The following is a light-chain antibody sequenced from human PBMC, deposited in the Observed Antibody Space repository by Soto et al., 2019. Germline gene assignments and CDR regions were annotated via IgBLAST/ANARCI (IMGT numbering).Light chain of an antibody. CDR3: QQYNSYAWT. J-gene: IGKJ1*01. Sequence: DIQMTQSPSTLSASERDRVTITCRASQTISSWLAWFQQRPGRAPKLLIYDASSLESGVPSRFSGSGSGTEFTLTISSLQPDDFATYYCQQYNSYAWTFGQGAKVDI. V-gene: IGKV1-5*01. CDR2: DAS. CDR1: QTISSW.